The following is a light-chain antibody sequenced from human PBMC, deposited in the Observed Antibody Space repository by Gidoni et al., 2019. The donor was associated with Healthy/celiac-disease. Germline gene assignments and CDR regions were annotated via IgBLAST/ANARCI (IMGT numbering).Light chain of an antibody. V-gene: IGKV1-39*01. CDR3: QQSYSTHPLT. CDR2: AAS. CDR1: QSISSY. J-gene: IGKJ4*01. Sequence: DIQMTQSPSSLSASVGDRVTITCRASQSISSYLNWYQQKPGKAPKLLIYAASSLQSGVPSRFSVSGSGTDFTLTISSLQPEDFATYYCQQSYSTHPLTFGGGTKVEIK.